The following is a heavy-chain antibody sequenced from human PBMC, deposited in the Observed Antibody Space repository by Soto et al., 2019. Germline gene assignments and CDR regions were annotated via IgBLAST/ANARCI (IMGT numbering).Heavy chain of an antibody. CDR3: AGVEDV. CDR1: AYTFTRYA. V-gene: IGHV1-3*01. Sequence: QVQLVQSGAEVKKPGASEKVSCKASAYTFTRYAIHWVRQAPGQRLEWMGWINPANGSTKYSQNFQGRVNITRETSSSAAYIELSSLRSEDTAIYFCAGVEDVWGQGTTVTVSS. CDR2: INPANGST. J-gene: IGHJ6*02.